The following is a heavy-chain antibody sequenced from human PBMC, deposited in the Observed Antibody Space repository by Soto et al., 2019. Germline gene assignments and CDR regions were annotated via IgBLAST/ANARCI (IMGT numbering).Heavy chain of an antibody. CDR2: ISYDGSNK. Sequence: QVQLVESGGGVVQPGRSLRLSCAASGFTFSSYGMHWVRQAPGKGLEWVAVISYDGSNKYYADSVKGRFTISRDNSKNTLYLQMNSLRAEDTAVYYCAKPPYGSGSNYYYYYYMDVWGKGTTVTVSS. CDR1: GFTFSSYG. V-gene: IGHV3-30*18. D-gene: IGHD3-10*01. CDR3: AKPPYGSGSNYYYYYYMDV. J-gene: IGHJ6*03.